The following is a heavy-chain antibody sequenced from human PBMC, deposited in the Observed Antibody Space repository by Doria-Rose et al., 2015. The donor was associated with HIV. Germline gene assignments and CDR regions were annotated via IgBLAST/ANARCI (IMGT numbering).Heavy chain of an antibody. D-gene: IGHD6-13*01. CDR3: ARIKSSRWYHKYYFDF. Sequence: ESGPVLVKPTETLTLTCTVSGVSLSSPGMGVSWIRQPPGKALEWLANIFSAYERFSKTSLKSRLTISRGTFKSQVVLTMTDMDPVDTATYYCARIKSSRWYHKYYFDFWGQGTLVIVSA. CDR2: IFSAYER. CDR1: GVSLSSPGMG. V-gene: IGHV2-26*01. J-gene: IGHJ4*02.